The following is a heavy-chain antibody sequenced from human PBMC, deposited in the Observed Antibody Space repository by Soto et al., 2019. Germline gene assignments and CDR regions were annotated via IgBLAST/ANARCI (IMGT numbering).Heavy chain of an antibody. V-gene: IGHV3-74*01. Sequence: EVQLVESGGGLVQPGGSLRLSCAASGFTFNNYWMHWVRQAPGKGLVWVSRINIEGSTTDYADSVRGRFAISRDNAKNTLYLQINSLRDEYTAVYYCTRERGGNFYGGFDYWGRGTLVTVSP. CDR1: GFTFNNYW. CDR3: TRERGGNFYGGFDY. D-gene: IGHD1-26*01. J-gene: IGHJ4*02. CDR2: INIEGSTT.